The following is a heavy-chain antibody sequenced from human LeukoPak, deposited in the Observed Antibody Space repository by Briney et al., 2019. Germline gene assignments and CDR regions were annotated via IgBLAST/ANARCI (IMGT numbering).Heavy chain of an antibody. CDR2: IYHSGST. V-gene: IGHV4-4*02. Sequence: SETLSLTCAVSGGSISSSNWWSWVRQPPGKGLEWIGEIYHSGSTNYNPSLKSRVTISVDKSKNQFSLKLSSVTAADTAVYYCASSEATTTPPPYGMDVWGQGTKVTVSS. J-gene: IGHJ6*02. CDR1: GGSISSSNW. D-gene: IGHD5-12*01. CDR3: ASSEATTTPPPYGMDV.